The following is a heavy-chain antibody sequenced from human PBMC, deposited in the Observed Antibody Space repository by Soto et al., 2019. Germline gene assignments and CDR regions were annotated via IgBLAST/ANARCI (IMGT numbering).Heavy chain of an antibody. CDR2: IYSGGST. J-gene: IGHJ2*01. CDR3: ARDRHDYIWGSYRSNWHFDL. V-gene: IGHV3-53*04. CDR1: GFIVSSNS. D-gene: IGHD3-16*02. Sequence: EVQLVESGGGLVQPGGSLRLSCAASGFIVSSNSMSWVRQAPGKGLEWVSVIYSGGSTYYADSVKGRFTLSRHNSNNTLYLQMNILRVEDTAVYYCARDRHDYIWGSYRSNWHFDLWGRGTLVTVSS.